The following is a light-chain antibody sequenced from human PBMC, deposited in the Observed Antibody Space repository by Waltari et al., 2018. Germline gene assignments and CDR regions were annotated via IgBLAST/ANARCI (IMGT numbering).Light chain of an antibody. J-gene: IGKJ4*01. Sequence: ATPSCRARHSVSVYLAWYQQRPGQAPRLLIFDASSRATGIPARFSGSGSGTDFTLTISSLEPEDFAVYYCQQRSNGLTFGGGTRVEIK. CDR1: HSVSVY. CDR3: QQRSNGLT. CDR2: DAS. V-gene: IGKV3-11*01.